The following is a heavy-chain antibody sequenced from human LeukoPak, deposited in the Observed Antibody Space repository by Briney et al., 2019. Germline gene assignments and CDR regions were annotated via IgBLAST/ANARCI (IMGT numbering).Heavy chain of an antibody. V-gene: IGHV3-21*01. D-gene: IGHD6-25*01. J-gene: IGHJ3*02. Sequence: GGSLRLSCAASGFTFSSYSMNWVRQAPGKGLEWVSSISSSSSYIYYADSVKGRFTISRDNAKNSLYLQMNSLRAEDTAVYYCASDIPAKDAFDIWAQGTMVNVSS. CDR2: ISSSSSYI. CDR3: ASDIPAKDAFDI. CDR1: GFTFSSYS.